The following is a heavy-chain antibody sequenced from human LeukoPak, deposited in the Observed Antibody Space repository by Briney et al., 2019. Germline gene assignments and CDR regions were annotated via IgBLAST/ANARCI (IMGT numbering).Heavy chain of an antibody. Sequence: SETLSLTCTVSGGSISTGSYYWTWIRQYAGKGLECIARVYTGGPTNYNPSLKSRVTISVDTSKNQFSLKLSSMTAADTAVYYCVADTISRTARHGLDYWGQGTLVTVSS. V-gene: IGHV4-61*02. D-gene: IGHD5-24*01. J-gene: IGHJ4*02. CDR1: GGSISTGSYY. CDR2: VYTGGPT. CDR3: VADTISRTARHGLDY.